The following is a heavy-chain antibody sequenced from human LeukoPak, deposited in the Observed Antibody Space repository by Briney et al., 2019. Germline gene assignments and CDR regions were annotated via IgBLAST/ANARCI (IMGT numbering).Heavy chain of an antibody. CDR3: ARVLITSANWFDP. V-gene: IGHV1-46*01. J-gene: IGHJ5*02. Sequence: ASVKVSCKAFGYTFTSNYMHWVRQAPGQGPEWMGVISPSGGSTTYAQKFQGRVTLTRDMSTSTDYLELSSLRSEDTAVYYCARVLITSANWFDPWGQGTLVTVSS. CDR1: GYTFTSNY. CDR2: ISPSGGST. D-gene: IGHD1-14*01.